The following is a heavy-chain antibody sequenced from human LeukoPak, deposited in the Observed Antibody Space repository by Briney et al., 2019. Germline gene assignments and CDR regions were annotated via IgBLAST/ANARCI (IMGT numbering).Heavy chain of an antibody. V-gene: IGHV1-69*05. CDR2: IIPIFGTA. CDR1: GGTFSSYA. D-gene: IGHD1-7*01. J-gene: IGHJ5*02. Sequence: SVKVSCKASGGTFSSYAISWVRQAPGQGLEWMGRIIPIFGTANYAQKFQGRVTITTDESTSTAYMELSSLRSEDTAVYYCARDVNWNSETGNWFDPWGQGTLVTVSS. CDR3: ARDVNWNSETGNWFDP.